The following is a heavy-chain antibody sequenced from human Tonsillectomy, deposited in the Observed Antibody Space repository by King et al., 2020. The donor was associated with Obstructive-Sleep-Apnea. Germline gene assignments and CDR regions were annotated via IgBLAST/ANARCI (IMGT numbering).Heavy chain of an antibody. CDR3: ARDPPQTMVRGVIKGYFDY. CDR2: ISAYNGNT. CDR1: GYTFTSYG. D-gene: IGHD3-10*01. J-gene: IGHJ4*02. Sequence: QLVQSGAEVKKPGASVKVSCKASGYTFTSYGISWVRQAPGQGLEWMGWISAYNGNTNYAQKLQGRVTMTTDTSTSTAYVELRSRRSDDTAVYYCARDPPQTMVRGVIKGYFDYWGQGTLVTVSS. V-gene: IGHV1-18*01.